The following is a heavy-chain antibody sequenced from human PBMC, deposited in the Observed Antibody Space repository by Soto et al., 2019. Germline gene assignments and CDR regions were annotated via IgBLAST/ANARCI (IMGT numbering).Heavy chain of an antibody. D-gene: IGHD1-1*01. Sequence: QVQLVESGGGLVKPGGSLRLSCAASGFTFSDFYMSWIRQAPGKGLEWISYISSGSTNIFYADSVKGRFTVSRDNAKNSVYLQMDSLRAEDTVVYYCARDRNAAGSDYWGQGTLVTVSS. CDR3: ARDRNAAGSDY. V-gene: IGHV3-11*01. J-gene: IGHJ4*02. CDR2: ISSGSTNI. CDR1: GFTFSDFY.